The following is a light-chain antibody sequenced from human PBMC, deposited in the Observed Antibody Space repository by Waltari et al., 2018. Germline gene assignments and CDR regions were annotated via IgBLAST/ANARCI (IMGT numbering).Light chain of an antibody. CDR1: QNINIY. J-gene: IGKJ1*01. CDR2: KAA. V-gene: IGKV1-5*03. CDR3: QQYYSSWT. Sequence: EIQMTQSPSTLSASVGDRVTLTCRASQNINIYLAWYQQQPGKAPRLLIQKAAGLQDGVPLRFSGSGSGTEFTLTISSLQPDDFATYYCQQYYSSWTFGQGTKVEIK.